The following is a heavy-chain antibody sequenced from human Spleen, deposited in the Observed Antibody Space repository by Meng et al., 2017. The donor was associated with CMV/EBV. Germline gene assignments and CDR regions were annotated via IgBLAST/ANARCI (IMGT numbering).Heavy chain of an antibody. CDR1: GGSIQNSDW. J-gene: IGHJ5*02. V-gene: IGHV4-4*02. CDR3: ASAKPQAQRWFDP. CDR2: IFHSGST. Sequence: AVSGGSIQNSDWWSWVRQPPGKGLEWIGEIFHSGSTNYNPSLKSRVTISVDKSKNQFSLKLTSVTAADTALYYCASAKPQAQRWFDPWGQGTLVTVSS.